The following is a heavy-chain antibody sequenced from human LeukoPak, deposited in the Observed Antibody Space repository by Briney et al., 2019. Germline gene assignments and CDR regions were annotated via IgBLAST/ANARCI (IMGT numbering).Heavy chain of an antibody. CDR2: IYCSGST. J-gene: IGHJ4*02. D-gene: IGHD4-17*01. V-gene: IGHV4-59*01. Sequence: SETLSLTCTDSGGSISSYYWSWIRQPPGKGLEWIGYIYCSGSTNYNPSLKSRVSISSDTSKNQFSLELSSVTAADTAVYYCARLKATVSIHAYFDSWGQGTLVTVSS. CDR1: GGSISSYY. CDR3: ARLKATVSIHAYFDS.